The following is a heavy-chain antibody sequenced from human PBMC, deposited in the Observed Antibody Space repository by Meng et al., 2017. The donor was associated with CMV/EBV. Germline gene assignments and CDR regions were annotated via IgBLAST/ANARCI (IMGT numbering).Heavy chain of an antibody. D-gene: IGHD6-13*01. J-gene: IGHJ4*02. CDR3: ARDGGLIAAAGTFDY. CDR1: GFPFSSYA. Sequence: GESLKISCAASGFPFSSYAMSWVRQAPGKGLEWVANIKQDGSEKYYVDSVKGRFTISRDNAKNSLYLQMNSLRAEDTAVYYCARDGGLIAAAGTFDYWGQGTLVTVSS. V-gene: IGHV3-7*01. CDR2: IKQDGSEK.